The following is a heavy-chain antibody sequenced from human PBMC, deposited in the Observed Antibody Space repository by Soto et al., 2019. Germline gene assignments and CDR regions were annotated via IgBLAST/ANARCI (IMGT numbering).Heavy chain of an antibody. CDR2: INHSGST. J-gene: IGHJ5*02. CDR3: ARGACSSTSCYLWWFDP. Sequence: NPSETLSLTCAVYGGSFSGYYWSWIRQPPGKGLEWIGEINHSGSTNYNPSLKSRVTISVDTSKNQFSLKLSSVTAADTAVYYCARGACSSTSCYLWWFDPWGQGTLVTVSS. V-gene: IGHV4-34*01. D-gene: IGHD2-2*01. CDR1: GGSFSGYY.